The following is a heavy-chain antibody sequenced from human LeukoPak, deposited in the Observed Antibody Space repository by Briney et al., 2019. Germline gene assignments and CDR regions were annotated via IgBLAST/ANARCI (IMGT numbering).Heavy chain of an antibody. CDR2: IYYSGST. Sequence: SETLSLTCTVSGGSISSYYWSWIRQPPGKGLEWIGYIYYSGSTNYNPSLKSRVTISVDTSKNQFSLKLSSVAAADTAVYYCARDRSSWGYYFDYWGQGTLVTVSS. J-gene: IGHJ4*02. CDR3: ARDRSSWGYYFDY. CDR1: GGSISSYY. D-gene: IGHD2-2*01. V-gene: IGHV4-59*01.